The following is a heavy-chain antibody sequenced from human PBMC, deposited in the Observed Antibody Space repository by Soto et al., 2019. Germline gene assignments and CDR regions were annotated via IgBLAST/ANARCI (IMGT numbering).Heavy chain of an antibody. J-gene: IGHJ4*02. CDR1: GYTFTNYG. V-gene: IGHV1-18*01. CDR2: ISAYNGNT. CDR3: ARDLSSGLSHFDF. Sequence: QVQLVQSGAEVKKPGASVKVSCKASGYTFTNYGISWVRQVPGQGLEWVGWISAYNGNTEYAQRLQGRVTMTTDTSTGPAYLELRSLRSDDTAVYYCARDLSSGLSHFDFWGQGTLVTVSS. D-gene: IGHD6-19*01.